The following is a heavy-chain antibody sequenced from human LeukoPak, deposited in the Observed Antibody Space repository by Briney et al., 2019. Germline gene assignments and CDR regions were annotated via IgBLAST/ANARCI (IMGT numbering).Heavy chain of an antibody. V-gene: IGHV3-23*01. D-gene: IGHD6-19*01. CDR3: AKPMQPYYSGWSAPFDY. CDR2: ISGSGGTT. Sequence: PGGSLRLSCAASGFTFSSYAMSWVRQAPGKGLEWVLTISGSGGTTYYADSVKGRFTISRDNSKNTLYLQLNSLRAEDTAVYYCAKPMQPYYSGWSAPFDYWGQGTLVTVSS. CDR1: GFTFSSYA. J-gene: IGHJ4*02.